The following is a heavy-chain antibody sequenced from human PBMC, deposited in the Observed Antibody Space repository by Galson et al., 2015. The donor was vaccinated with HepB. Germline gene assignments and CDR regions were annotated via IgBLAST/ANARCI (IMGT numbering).Heavy chain of an antibody. J-gene: IGHJ4*02. CDR2: INQDGSEK. Sequence: SLRLSCAASGFIFSTYWMTWVRQAPGKGLRWVASINQDGSEKSYVDSVKGRFTISRDNAKNSVSLHMNSLRVEETAIYYCARRMRSGGQGTLVTVSS. CDR1: GFIFSTYW. CDR3: ARRMRS. D-gene: IGHD5-24*01. V-gene: IGHV3-7*01.